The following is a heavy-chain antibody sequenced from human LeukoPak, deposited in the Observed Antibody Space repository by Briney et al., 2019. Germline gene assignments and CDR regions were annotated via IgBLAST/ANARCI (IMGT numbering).Heavy chain of an antibody. V-gene: IGHV4-31*03. CDR2: IYYSGST. Sequence: NASQTLSLTCTVSGGSISSGGYYWGWIRQHPGKGLEWIGYIYYSGSTYYNPSLKSRVTISVDTSKNQFSLKLSSVTAADTAVYYCARRYASRFGELFGYFQHWGQGTLVTVSS. D-gene: IGHD3-10*01. J-gene: IGHJ1*01. CDR3: ARRYASRFGELFGYFQH. CDR1: GGSISSGGYY.